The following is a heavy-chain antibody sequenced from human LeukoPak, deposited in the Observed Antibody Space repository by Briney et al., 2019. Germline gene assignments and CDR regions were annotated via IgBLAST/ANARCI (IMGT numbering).Heavy chain of an antibody. CDR3: ARDEERYYYMDV. V-gene: IGHV3-74*01. Sequence: GGSLRLSCAASGFTFSSYWMHWVRQAPGKGLVWVSRINSDGSITNYADSVKGRFTISRDNAKNTLYLQMNSLRAEDTAVYYCARDEERYYYMDVWGKGTTVTVSS. D-gene: IGHD1-26*01. CDR2: INSDGSIT. J-gene: IGHJ6*03. CDR1: GFTFSSYW.